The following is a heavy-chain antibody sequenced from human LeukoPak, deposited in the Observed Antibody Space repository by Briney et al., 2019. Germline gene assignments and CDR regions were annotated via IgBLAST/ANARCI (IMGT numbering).Heavy chain of an antibody. V-gene: IGHV3-48*03. D-gene: IGHD6-19*01. J-gene: IGHJ4*02. CDR2: ISSSGSNI. CDR1: GFTFSNYE. CDR3: ASQTTRRLPIAVADYFDY. Sequence: GGSLRLSCAASGFTFSNYEMNWVRQAPGKGLEWVSYISSSGSNIYYADSVKGRFTISRDNAKNSLYLQMNSLRPEDTAVYYCASQTTRRLPIAVADYFDYWGQGTLVTVSS.